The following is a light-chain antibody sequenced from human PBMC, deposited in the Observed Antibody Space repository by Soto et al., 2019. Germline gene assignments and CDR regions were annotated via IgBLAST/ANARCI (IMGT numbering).Light chain of an antibody. CDR1: QSVASSF. CDR3: HYYDKWPPGT. J-gene: IGKJ1*01. V-gene: IGKV3-20*01. CDR2: TAS. Sequence: EIVLTQSPGTLSLSPGERATLSCRASQSVASSFIAWFQQKPGQPPRLLIYTASSRAPGIPDRFTASGSGTDFTLTISSLQPEDFAVYYCHYYDKWPPGTFGQGTKVDIK.